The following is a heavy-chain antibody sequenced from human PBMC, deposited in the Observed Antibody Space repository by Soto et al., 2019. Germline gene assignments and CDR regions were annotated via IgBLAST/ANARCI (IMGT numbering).Heavy chain of an antibody. V-gene: IGHV3-9*01. CDR3: AKEIDPAARRRGFDY. D-gene: IGHD6-6*01. CDR2: ISWNGGSI. Sequence: GGSLRLSCAASGFTFDDYAMHWVRQAPGKGLEWVSGISWNGGSIGYADSVKGRFTISRDNAKNALYLQMNSLRAEDTALYYCAKEIDPAARRRGFDYWGQGTLVTVSS. CDR1: GFTFDDYA. J-gene: IGHJ4*02.